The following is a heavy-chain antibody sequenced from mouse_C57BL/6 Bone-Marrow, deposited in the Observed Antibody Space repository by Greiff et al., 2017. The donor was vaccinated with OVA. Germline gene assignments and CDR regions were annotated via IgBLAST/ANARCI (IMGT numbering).Heavy chain of an antibody. CDR3: AETPFFAY. J-gene: IGHJ3*01. V-gene: IGHV1-81*01. CDR1: GYTFTSYG. Sequence: QVQLQQSGAELARPGASVKLSCKASGYTFTSYGISWVKQRTGQGLEWIGEMYPRSGNNYYNEKFKGKASLTAYKSSSTSYMDLLSLTSEDSAVYFFAETPFFAYWCQGTLVTVSA. D-gene: IGHD3-2*01. CDR2: MYPRSGNN.